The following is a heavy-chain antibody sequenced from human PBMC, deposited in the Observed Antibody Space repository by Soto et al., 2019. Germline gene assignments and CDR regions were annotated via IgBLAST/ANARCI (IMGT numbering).Heavy chain of an antibody. D-gene: IGHD1-20*01. Sequence: QVQLVQSGAEVKKPGASVKVSCKASGYTFTSYGISWVRQAPGQGLEWMGWISAYNGNTNYAQKLQGRVTMPTDTTTSTAYMVLRSLRSDDTAVYYCARRGYNWTQNPYYYYGMDVWGQGTTVTVSS. V-gene: IGHV1-18*01. CDR2: ISAYNGNT. J-gene: IGHJ6*02. CDR1: GYTFTSYG. CDR3: ARRGYNWTQNPYYYYGMDV.